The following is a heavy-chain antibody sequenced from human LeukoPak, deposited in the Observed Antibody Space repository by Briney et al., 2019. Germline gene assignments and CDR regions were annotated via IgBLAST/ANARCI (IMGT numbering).Heavy chain of an antibody. Sequence: GGSLRLSCAASGFTFSSYSMDWVRQVPGKGLEWVSYISSSSSTIYYADSVKGRFTISRDNAKNSLYLQMNSLRAEDTAVYYCARPSIVGARCFDYWGQGTLVTVSS. V-gene: IGHV3-48*01. CDR3: ARPSIVGARCFDY. CDR2: ISSSSSTI. J-gene: IGHJ4*02. D-gene: IGHD1-26*01. CDR1: GFTFSSYS.